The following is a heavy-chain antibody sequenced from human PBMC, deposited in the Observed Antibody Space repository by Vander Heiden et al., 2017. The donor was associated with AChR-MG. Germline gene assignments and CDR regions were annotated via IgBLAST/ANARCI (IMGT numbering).Heavy chain of an antibody. CDR1: GGSFSGYY. V-gene: IGHV4-34*01. J-gene: IGHJ4*02. Sequence: QVQLQQWGAGLLKPSETLSLTCAVYGGSFSGYYWSWIRQPPGKGLEWIGEINHSGSTNYNPSLKSRVTISVDTSKNQFSLKLSSVTAADTAVYYCARGGTYYYGSGSYYGNYYFDYWGQGTLVTVSS. D-gene: IGHD3-10*01. CDR3: ARGGTYYYGSGSYYGNYYFDY. CDR2: INHSGST.